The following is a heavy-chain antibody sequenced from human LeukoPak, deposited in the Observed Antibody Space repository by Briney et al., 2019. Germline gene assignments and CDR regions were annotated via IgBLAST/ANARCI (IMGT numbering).Heavy chain of an antibody. J-gene: IGHJ4*02. CDR2: INTNTGNP. CDR3: ARESFKNGYNYGFDY. Sequence: GASVKVSCKASGYTFTSYAINWVRQAPGQGLEWMGWINTNTGNPTYAQGFTGRFVFSLDTSVSTAYLQISSLKAEDTAVYYCARESFKNGYNYGFDYWGQGTLVTVSS. D-gene: IGHD5-24*01. V-gene: IGHV7-4-1*02. CDR1: GYTFTSYA.